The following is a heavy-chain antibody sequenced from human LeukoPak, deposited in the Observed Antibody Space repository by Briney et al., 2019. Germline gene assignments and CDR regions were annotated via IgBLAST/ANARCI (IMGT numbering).Heavy chain of an antibody. V-gene: IGHV3-66*01. Sequence: GGSLRLSCVASGFTVSSNYMNWVRQAPGKGLEWVSVIYSGGSTYYADSVKGRFTISRDNSKNTLYLQMNSLRAEDTAVYYCARENKAVAAHYFDYWGQGTLVTVSS. CDR3: ARENKAVAAHYFDY. D-gene: IGHD6-19*01. CDR2: IYSGGST. CDR1: GFTVSSNY. J-gene: IGHJ4*02.